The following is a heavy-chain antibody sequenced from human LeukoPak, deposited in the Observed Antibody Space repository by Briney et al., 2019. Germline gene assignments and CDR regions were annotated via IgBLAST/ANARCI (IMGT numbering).Heavy chain of an antibody. Sequence: SETLSLTCTVSGGSISSGGYSWSWIRQPPGKGLEWIGYIYHSGSTYYNPSLQSRVTISVDTSKNQFSLRLTSVTAADTAVYYCARGGGYCSSYRCSPFDYWGQGTLVTVSS. CDR3: ARGGGYCSSYRCSPFDY. V-gene: IGHV4-30-2*01. CDR2: IYHSGST. D-gene: IGHD2-2*01. J-gene: IGHJ4*02. CDR1: GGSISSGGYS.